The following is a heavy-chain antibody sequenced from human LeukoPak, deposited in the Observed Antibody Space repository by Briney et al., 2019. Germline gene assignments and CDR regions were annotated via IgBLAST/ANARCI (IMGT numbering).Heavy chain of an antibody. CDR1: GDSVSSNSVT. Sequence: SQTLSLTCAISGDSVSSNSVTWNWIRQSPSRGLEWLGRTYYRSTWYNDYAVSVRGRITVNPDTSKNQFSLHLNSVTAADTAIYYCATYYDRSGYKLDYWGQGTLVTVSS. D-gene: IGHD3-22*01. CDR2: TYYRSTWYN. CDR3: ATYYDRSGYKLDY. V-gene: IGHV6-1*01. J-gene: IGHJ4*02.